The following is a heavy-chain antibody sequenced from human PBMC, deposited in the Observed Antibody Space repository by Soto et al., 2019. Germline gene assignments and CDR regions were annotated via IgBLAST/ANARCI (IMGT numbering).Heavy chain of an antibody. CDR1: GGSISSSSYY. J-gene: IGHJ4*02. V-gene: IGHV4-39*01. CDR3: ARGKDIVVVPAAIGFDY. CDR2: IYYSGST. Sequence: QLQLQESGPGLVKPSETLSLTCTVSGGSISSSSYYWGWIRQPPGKGLEWIGSIYYSGSTYYNPSLKSRVTISVDTSKNQFSLKLSSVTAADTAVYYCARGKDIVVVPAAIGFDYWGQGTLVTVSS. D-gene: IGHD2-2*01.